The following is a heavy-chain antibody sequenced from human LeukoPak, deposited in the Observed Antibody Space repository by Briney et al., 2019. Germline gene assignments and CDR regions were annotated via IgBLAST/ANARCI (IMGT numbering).Heavy chain of an antibody. V-gene: IGHV1-18*01. CDR2: ISAYNGNA. D-gene: IGHD3-10*01. J-gene: IGHJ4*02. CDR1: GYTFTSYG. Sequence: ASVKVSCKASGYTFTSYGISWVRQAPGQGLEWMGWISAYNGNANYAQKLQGRVTMTTDTSTSTAYMELRSLRSDDTAVYYCARDYYGHYYFDYWGQGTLVTVSS. CDR3: ARDYYGHYYFDY.